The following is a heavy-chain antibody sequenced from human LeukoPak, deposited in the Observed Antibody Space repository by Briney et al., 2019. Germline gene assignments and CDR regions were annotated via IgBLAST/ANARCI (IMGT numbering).Heavy chain of an antibody. Sequence: SETLSLTCTVSGGSISSSSYYWGWIRQPPGKGLEWIGSIYYSGSTYYNPSLKSRVTISVDTSKNQFSLKLSSVTAADTAVYYCARDITMVRGSVPYGMDVWGQGTTVTVSS. J-gene: IGHJ6*02. CDR3: ARDITMVRGSVPYGMDV. D-gene: IGHD3-10*01. CDR1: GGSISSSSYY. V-gene: IGHV4-39*07. CDR2: IYYSGST.